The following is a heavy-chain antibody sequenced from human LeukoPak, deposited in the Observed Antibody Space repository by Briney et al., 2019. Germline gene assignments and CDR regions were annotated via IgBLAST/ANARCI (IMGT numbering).Heavy chain of an antibody. CDR1: GFTFSSYY. J-gene: IGHJ6*04. Sequence: AGGSLRLSCAASGFTFSSYYIHWVRQAPGKRLEWVSRINGDGSSTRYADSVKGRFTISRDNAKNTVYLQMNSLRVEDTAVYSCARGLYCSGINCYNGMDVWGKGTTVTVSS. D-gene: IGHD2-15*01. V-gene: IGHV3-74*01. CDR3: ARGLYCSGINCYNGMDV. CDR2: INGDGSST.